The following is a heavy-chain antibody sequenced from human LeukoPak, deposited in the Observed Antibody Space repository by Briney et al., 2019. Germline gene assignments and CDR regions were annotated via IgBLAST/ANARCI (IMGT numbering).Heavy chain of an antibody. CDR1: GGSISSYY. J-gene: IGHJ4*02. Sequence: PSETLSLTCTVSGGSISSYYWSWIRQPAGKGLEWIGRIYTSGSTNYNPSLKSRVTISVETSKNQFSLKLTAVTAADTAVYYCARDAQGGNSQFEYWGQGTLVTVSS. CDR3: ARDAQGGNSQFEY. CDR2: IYTSGST. D-gene: IGHD4-23*01. V-gene: IGHV4-4*07.